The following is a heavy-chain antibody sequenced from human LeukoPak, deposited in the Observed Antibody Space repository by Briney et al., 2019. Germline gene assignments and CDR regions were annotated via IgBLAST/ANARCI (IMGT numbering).Heavy chain of an antibody. CDR1: GFTLSSYW. CDR3: ARVNSGWFDP. Sequence: GGSLRLSRAVCGFTLSSYWMSWVRDAPGKGREGVANIKQDRSEKTYVDSVKGPFTISRDNAKTSLDLQMNSLRAEDTAVYYCARVNSGWFDPWGQGTLVTVSS. J-gene: IGHJ5*02. V-gene: IGHV3-7*01. CDR2: IKQDRSEK. D-gene: IGHD1-1*01.